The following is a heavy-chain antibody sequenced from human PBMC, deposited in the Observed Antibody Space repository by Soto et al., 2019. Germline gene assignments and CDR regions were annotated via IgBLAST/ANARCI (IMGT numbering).Heavy chain of an antibody. D-gene: IGHD6-13*01. CDR2: ISAYNGNT. CDR3: ASFRSSSWYEWFAP. J-gene: IGHJ5*02. CDR1: GYTFTSYG. V-gene: IGHV1-18*01. Sequence: QVQLVQSGAEVKKPRASVKVSCKASGYTFTSYGISWVRQAPGQGLEWMGWISAYNGNTNYAQKLQGRVTMTTDTSTSTAYMELSSLTSDDTAVYYCASFRSSSWYEWFAPWGQGTLVTVSS.